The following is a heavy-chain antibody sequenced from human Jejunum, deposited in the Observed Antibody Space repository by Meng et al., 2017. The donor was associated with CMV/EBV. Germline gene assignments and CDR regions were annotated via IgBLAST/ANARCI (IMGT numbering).Heavy chain of an antibody. V-gene: IGHV4-34*01. CDR3: ARVGGAQHGDFDF. J-gene: IGHJ4*02. Sequence: QWQLQQWGSGLLKPSETLSPTCTVYGESFSGYYWTWIRQPPGKGLEWIGEINHSGSTNYNPSLKSRVTILVDTSKRQFSLRLSFVTAADTAVYYCARVGGAQHGDFDFWGQGTLVTVPS. D-gene: IGHD4-17*01. CDR2: INHSGST. CDR1: GESFSGYY.